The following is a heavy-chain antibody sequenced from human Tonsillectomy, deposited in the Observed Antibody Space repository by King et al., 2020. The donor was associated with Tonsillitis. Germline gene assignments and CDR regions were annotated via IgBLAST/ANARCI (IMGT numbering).Heavy chain of an antibody. D-gene: IGHD4-17*01. CDR1: GFTFSSYW. J-gene: IGHJ4*02. CDR3: ARDLREDCGDYGLN. CDR2: IKEDGSEK. V-gene: IGHV3-7*01. Sequence: VQLVESGGGLVQPGGSLRLSCAASGFTFSSYWMSWVRQAPGKGLEWVANIKEDGSEKYFVDSVKGRFTISRDNAKNSLYLQMNSLRAEDTAVYYCARDLREDCGDYGLNWGQGTLVTVSS.